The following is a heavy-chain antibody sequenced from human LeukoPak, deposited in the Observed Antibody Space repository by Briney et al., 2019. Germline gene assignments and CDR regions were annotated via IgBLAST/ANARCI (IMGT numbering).Heavy chain of an antibody. J-gene: IGHJ4*02. CDR1: GFTFSSYA. V-gene: IGHV3-23*01. CDR2: ISGSGGST. D-gene: IGHD6-13*01. CDR3: ARAMSIAAAQALDY. Sequence: GGSLRLSCAASGFTFSSYAMSWVRQAPGKGLEWVSVISGSGGSTYYADSVKGRFTISRDNSKNTLYLQMNSLRAEDTALYYCARAMSIAAAQALDYWGQGTLVTVSS.